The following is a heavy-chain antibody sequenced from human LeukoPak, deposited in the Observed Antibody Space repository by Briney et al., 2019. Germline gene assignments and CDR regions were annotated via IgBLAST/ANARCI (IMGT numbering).Heavy chain of an antibody. Sequence: GRSLRLSCAASGFTFSSYAMHWVRQAPGKGLEWVAVISYDGSNKYYADSVKGRFTISRDNSKNTLYLQMNSLRAEDTAVYYCARGNYYHDSSGHHYYFDYWGQGTLVTVSS. J-gene: IGHJ4*02. CDR2: ISYDGSNK. CDR3: ARGNYYHDSSGHHYYFDY. D-gene: IGHD3-22*01. CDR1: GFTFSSYA. V-gene: IGHV3-30-3*01.